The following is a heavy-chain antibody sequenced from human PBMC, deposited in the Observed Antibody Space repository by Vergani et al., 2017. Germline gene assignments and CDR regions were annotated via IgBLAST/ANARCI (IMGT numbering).Heavy chain of an antibody. CDR3: ARRTTMVRGVLEIARYYFDY. CDR1: NYSIGRDYF. V-gene: IGHV4-38-2*02. Sequence: QVHLQESGPGLVKPSETLSLTCSVSNYSIGRDYFWGWIRRSPGKGLEWIGSIYYSGSTYYNPSLKSRVTIYVDTSKNQFSLKLSSVTAADTAVYYCARRTTMVRGVLEIARYYFDYWGQGTLVTVSS. J-gene: IGHJ4*02. D-gene: IGHD3-10*01. CDR2: IYYSGST.